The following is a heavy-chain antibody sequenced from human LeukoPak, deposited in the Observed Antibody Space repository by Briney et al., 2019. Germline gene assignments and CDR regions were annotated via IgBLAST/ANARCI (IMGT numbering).Heavy chain of an antibody. Sequence: SETLSLTCTVSGGSISSYWWSWIRQPPGKGLEFIGYIHYSGSTNYNAALKSRVTISVDSSKNQFSLKLTSVTAADTAVYYCARYCNDGSCLSKALDIWGQGTLVTVSS. CDR2: IHYSGST. D-gene: IGHD2-15*01. V-gene: IGHV4-59*01. CDR1: GGSISSYW. CDR3: ARYCNDGSCLSKALDI. J-gene: IGHJ3*02.